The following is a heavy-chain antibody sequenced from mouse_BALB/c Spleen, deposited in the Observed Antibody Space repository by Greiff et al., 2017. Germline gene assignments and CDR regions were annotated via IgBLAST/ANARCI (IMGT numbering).Heavy chain of an antibody. J-gene: IGHJ4*01. V-gene: IGHV1-63*02. CDR3: ASGLLRLRYYAMDY. Sequence: QVQLKESGAELVRPGTSVKISCKASGYTFTNYWLGWVKQRPGHGLEWIGDIYPGGGYTNYNEKFKGKATLTADTSSSTAYMQLSSLTSEDSAVYFCASGLLRLRYYAMDYWGQGTSVTVSS. CDR2: IYPGGGYT. D-gene: IGHD1-2*01. CDR1: GYTFTNYW.